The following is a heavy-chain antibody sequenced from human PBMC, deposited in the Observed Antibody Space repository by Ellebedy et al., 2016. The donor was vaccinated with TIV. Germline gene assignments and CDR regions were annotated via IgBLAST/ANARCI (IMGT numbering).Heavy chain of an antibody. CDR1: GFTFSHQW. Sequence: GESLKISCVASGFTFSHQWMSWARQAPGKGLEWVAYIKEDGSLKDYVDSVKGRFTISRDNAKNLLHLQLDSLRIEDTAVYYCASTGLAWGQGTLVTVSS. D-gene: IGHD4-11*01. CDR2: IKEDGSLK. CDR3: ASTGLA. V-gene: IGHV3-7*01. J-gene: IGHJ5*02.